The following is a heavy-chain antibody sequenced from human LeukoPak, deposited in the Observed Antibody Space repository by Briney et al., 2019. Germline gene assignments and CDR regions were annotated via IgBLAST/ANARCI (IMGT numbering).Heavy chain of an antibody. CDR3: ARESDDYVWGSYRGAFDY. CDR1: GFTFNNYG. Sequence: GGSLRLSCAASGFTFNNYGMHWVRQTPGKGLEWVAFIRYDASHQYYADSVKGRFTISRDNAKNSLYLQMNSLRAEDTAVYYCARESDDYVWGSYRGAFDYWGQGTLVTVSS. J-gene: IGHJ4*02. CDR2: IRYDASHQ. V-gene: IGHV3-30*02. D-gene: IGHD3-16*02.